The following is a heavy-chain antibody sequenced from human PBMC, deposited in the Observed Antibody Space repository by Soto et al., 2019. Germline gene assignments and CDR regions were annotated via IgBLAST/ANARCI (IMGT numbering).Heavy chain of an antibody. CDR3: ARHVYYDVLKKNY. CDR1: GYNFANYW. J-gene: IGHJ4*02. V-gene: IGHV5-51*01. D-gene: IGHD3-9*01. Sequence: GVSLKISCKGSGYNFANYWIGLVRQMPGKGLEWMGIIYPGNSDTRYSPSFQGQVTISADTSISTAYLEWSSLKASDTAIYYCARHVYYDVLKKNYWGQGTLVTVSS. CDR2: IYPGNSDT.